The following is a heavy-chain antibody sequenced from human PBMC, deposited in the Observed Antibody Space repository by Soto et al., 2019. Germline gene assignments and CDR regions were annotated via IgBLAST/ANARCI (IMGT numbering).Heavy chain of an antibody. CDR1: CGSISSGGYY. V-gene: IGHV4-31*03. D-gene: IGHD2-15*01. CDR2: IYYSGST. CDR3: AARQLGYCSGGSCYDWYFEL. Sequence: QVQLQESGPGLVKPSQTLSLTCTVSCGSISSGGYYWSWIRQQPGQGLEWIGYIYYSGSTYYNPSRKSRVTISVDTSKNQFSLKLRSVTAADTAVYYCAARQLGYCSGGSCYDWYFELWGRGTLVTVSS. J-gene: IGHJ2*01.